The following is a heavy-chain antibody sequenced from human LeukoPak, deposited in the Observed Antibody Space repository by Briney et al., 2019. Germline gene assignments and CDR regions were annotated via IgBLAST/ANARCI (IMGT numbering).Heavy chain of an antibody. V-gene: IGHV1-18*01. D-gene: IGHD3-10*01. J-gene: IGHJ4*02. CDR3: ARSWFGERTRWYFDY. CDR1: GYTVTSYG. Sequence: ASVKVSCKASGYTVTSYGISWVRQAPGQGLEWMGWISAYNGNTNYAQKLQGRVTMTTDTSTSTAYMELRSLRSDDTAVYYCARSWFGERTRWYFDYWGQGTLVTVSS. CDR2: ISAYNGNT.